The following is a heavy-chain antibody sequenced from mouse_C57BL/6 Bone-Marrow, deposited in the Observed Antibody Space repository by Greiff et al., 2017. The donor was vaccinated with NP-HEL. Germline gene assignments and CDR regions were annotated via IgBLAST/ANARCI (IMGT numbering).Heavy chain of an antibody. CDR3: AREPPTGGFAWFAC. CDR1: GFTFSSYA. D-gene: IGHD4-1*02. Sequence: EVKLVESGGGLVKPGGSLKLSCAASGFTFSSYAMSWVRQTPEKRLEWVATISDGGSYTYYPDNVKGRFTISRDNAKNNLYLQMSHLKSEDTAMYYCAREPPTGGFAWFACWGQGTLVTVSA. J-gene: IGHJ3*01. V-gene: IGHV5-4*01. CDR2: ISDGGSYT.